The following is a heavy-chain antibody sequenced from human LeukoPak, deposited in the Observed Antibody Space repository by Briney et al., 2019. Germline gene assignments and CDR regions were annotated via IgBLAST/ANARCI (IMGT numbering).Heavy chain of an antibody. V-gene: IGHV4-39*01. CDR3: ARHNHGMDV. CDR1: GGSTSSSGYY. Sequence: YPSETLSLTCTVSGGSTSSSGYYWGWIRQPPGKGLEWIGSFSYPGSTYYNSSLKSRLTVSVDTSRTQLSLKLTSVTAADTAVYYCARHNHGMDVWGQGTTVTVSS. CDR2: FSYPGST. J-gene: IGHJ6*02.